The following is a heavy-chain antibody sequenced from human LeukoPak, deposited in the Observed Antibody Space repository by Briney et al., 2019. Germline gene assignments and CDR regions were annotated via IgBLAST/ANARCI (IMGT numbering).Heavy chain of an antibody. CDR1: GFTFSSYG. D-gene: IGHD6-19*01. V-gene: IGHV3-33*01. J-gene: IGHJ4*02. CDR3: ARGIGAVDLIDY. CDR2: IWYDGNNK. Sequence: GRSLRLSCAASGFTFSSYGMHWVRQAPGKGLEWVAVIWYDGNNKNYADSVKGRFTISRDNSKNTLFLQMNSLRAEDTAVFYCARGIGAVDLIDYRGQGTLVTVSS.